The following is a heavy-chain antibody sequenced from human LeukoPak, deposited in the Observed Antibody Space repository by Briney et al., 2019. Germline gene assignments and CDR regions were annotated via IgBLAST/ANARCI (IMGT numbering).Heavy chain of an antibody. J-gene: IGHJ4*02. Sequence: GGSLRLPCAASGFTFSSYGMHWVRQAPGKGLEWVAVISHDGSYKYYADPVKGRFTISRDISKNTLYLQLNSLRAEDTAVYYCAKDMAAGGTSYFDYWGQGTLVTVSS. CDR2: ISHDGSYK. D-gene: IGHD6-13*01. CDR3: AKDMAAGGTSYFDY. CDR1: GFTFSSYG. V-gene: IGHV3-30*18.